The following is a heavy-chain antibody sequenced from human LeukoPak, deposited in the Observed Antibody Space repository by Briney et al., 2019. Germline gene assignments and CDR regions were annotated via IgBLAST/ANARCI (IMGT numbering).Heavy chain of an antibody. D-gene: IGHD6-19*01. CDR2: ISPIFGTA. J-gene: IGHJ4*02. CDR1: GGTFSSYA. Sequence: SVKVSCKASGGTFSSYAISWVRQAPGQGLEWMGRISPIFGTANYAQKFQGRVTITTDEYTSTAYMELSSLRSEDTAVYYCAREGGIAVAGSDGAFDYWGQGTLVTVSS. V-gene: IGHV1-69*05. CDR3: AREGGIAVAGSDGAFDY.